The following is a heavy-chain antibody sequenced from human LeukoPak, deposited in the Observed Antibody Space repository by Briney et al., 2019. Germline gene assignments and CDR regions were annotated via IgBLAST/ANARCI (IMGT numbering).Heavy chain of an antibody. CDR2: ISYDGSDK. J-gene: IGHJ3*02. CDR3: AKFRKPMALVDAFDT. D-gene: IGHD1-14*01. V-gene: IGHV3-30*18. Sequence: PGRSLRLSCAASAFTFSSYGMHWVRQAPGKGLEWVAVISYDGSDKYYAESVKGRFTIFRDNSKNTLYLQMNSLRDEDTAVYYCAKFRKPMALVDAFDTWDQGIMVSVSS. CDR1: AFTFSSYG.